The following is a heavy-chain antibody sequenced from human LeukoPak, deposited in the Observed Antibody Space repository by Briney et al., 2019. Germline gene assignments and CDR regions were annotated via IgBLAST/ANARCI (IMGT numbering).Heavy chain of an antibody. CDR2: ITSGGGTT. V-gene: IGHV3-23*01. J-gene: IGHJ6*02. CDR1: GFTFSNYA. Sequence: GGSLRLSCAASGFTFSNYAMSWVRQAPGKALEWVSAITSGGGTTYYAGSVKGRFTISRDNSKNTLYLQMNSLRAEDTAVYYCARDRGDYYDSSGYYYYYGMDVWGQGTTVTVSS. D-gene: IGHD3-22*01. CDR3: ARDRGDYYDSSGYYYYYGMDV.